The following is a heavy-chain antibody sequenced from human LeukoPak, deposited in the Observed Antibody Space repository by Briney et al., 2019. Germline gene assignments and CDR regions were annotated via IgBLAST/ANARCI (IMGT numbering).Heavy chain of an antibody. CDR1: GYTFTGYY. CDR3: ARPDRDIVVVVAADDAFDI. D-gene: IGHD2-15*01. V-gene: IGHV1-2*02. J-gene: IGHJ3*02. Sequence: ASVKVSCKASGYTFTGYYMHWVRQAPGQGLEWMGWITPNSGGTNYAQKFQGRVTMTRDTSISTAYMELSRLRSDNTAVYYCARPDRDIVVVVAADDAFDIWGQGTMVTVSS. CDR2: ITPNSGGT.